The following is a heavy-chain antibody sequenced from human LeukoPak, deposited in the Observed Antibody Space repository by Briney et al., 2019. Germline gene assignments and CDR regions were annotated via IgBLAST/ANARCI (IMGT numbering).Heavy chain of an antibody. Sequence: GGSLRLSCAASGFTFSSYWMSWVRQAPGKGLEWVANIKQDGSEKYYVDSVKGRFTISRDNAKNSLYLQMNSLRAEDTAVYYCARDLGVFASEETVGDYWGQGNLVTVSS. CDR2: IKQDGSEK. J-gene: IGHJ4*02. CDR1: GFTFSSYW. V-gene: IGHV3-7*01. D-gene: IGHD6-6*01. CDR3: ARDLGVFASEETVGDY.